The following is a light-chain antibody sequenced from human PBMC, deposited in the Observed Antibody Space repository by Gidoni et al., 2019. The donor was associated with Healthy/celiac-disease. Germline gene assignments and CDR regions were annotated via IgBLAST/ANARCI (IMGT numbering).Light chain of an antibody. V-gene: IGLV1-40*01. CDR1: SSNIGAGYD. CDR3: QSYDSSLSGYV. CDR2: GNS. Sequence: SLSSLTAQRVTISCTGSSSNIGAGYDVHWYQQLPGTAAKLLIYGNSNRPSGVPDRFSGSKSGTSASLAITGLQAEDEADYYCQSYDSSLSGYVFGTGTKVTVL. J-gene: IGLJ1*01.